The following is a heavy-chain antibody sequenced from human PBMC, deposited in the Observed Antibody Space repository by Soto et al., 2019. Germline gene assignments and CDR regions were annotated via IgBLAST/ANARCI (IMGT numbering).Heavy chain of an antibody. CDR3: ARLPVRNYYYYGTDV. CDR1: GYSFTSYW. V-gene: IGHV5-10-1*01. D-gene: IGHD2-2*01. J-gene: IGHJ6*02. CDR2: IDPSDSYT. Sequence: GESLKISCKGSGYSFTSYWISWVRQMPGKGLEWMGRIDPSDSYTNYSPSFQGHVTISADKSISTAYLQWSSLKASDTAMYYCARLPVRNYYYYGTDVWGQGXTVTVSS.